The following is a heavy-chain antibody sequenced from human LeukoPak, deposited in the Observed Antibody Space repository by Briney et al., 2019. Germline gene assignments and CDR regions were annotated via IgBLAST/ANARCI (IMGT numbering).Heavy chain of an antibody. CDR1: GGSFSGYY. D-gene: IGHD2-21*02. Sequence: SETLSLTCAVYGGSFSGYYWGWIRQPPGKGLEWIGEINHSGSTNYNPSLKSRVTISVDTSKNQFSLKLSSVTAADTAVYYCARAGQCGGDCYSPYYFDYWGQGTLVTVSS. CDR2: INHSGST. V-gene: IGHV4-34*01. J-gene: IGHJ4*02. CDR3: ARAGQCGGDCYSPYYFDY.